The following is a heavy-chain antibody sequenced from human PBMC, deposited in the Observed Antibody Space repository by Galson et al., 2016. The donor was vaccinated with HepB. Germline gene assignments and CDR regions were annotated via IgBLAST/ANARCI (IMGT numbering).Heavy chain of an antibody. J-gene: IGHJ5*02. CDR2: IHHTGRA. V-gene: IGHV4-31*03. Sequence: TLSLTCTVSGASIISNNYFWSWVRQQEGRGLEWIAYIHHTGRAYYNPSFSSRFIISVDTSRNQFSLKVNSVNAADTAVYYCARRSIVATVSYFDPWGLGTLVIVSS. D-gene: IGHD5-12*01. CDR1: GASIISNNYF. CDR3: ARRSIVATVSYFDP.